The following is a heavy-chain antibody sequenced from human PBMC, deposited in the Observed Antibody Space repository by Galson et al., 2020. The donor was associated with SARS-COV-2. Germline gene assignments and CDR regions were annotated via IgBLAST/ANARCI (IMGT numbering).Heavy chain of an antibody. CDR1: GDYIGSGRYS. Sequence: SETLSITCAVSGDYIGSGRYSWSWIRQSPGKGLEWIGNIYHDGSNYYSPSLKSRVTISVDRSKTHFSLRLSSVTAADTAVYYCASDSGSYRRRDYFAYWGQGTLVTVSS. D-gene: IGHD1-26*01. V-gene: IGHV4-30-2*06. CDR2: IYHDGSN. J-gene: IGHJ4*02. CDR3: ASDSGSYRRRDYFAY.